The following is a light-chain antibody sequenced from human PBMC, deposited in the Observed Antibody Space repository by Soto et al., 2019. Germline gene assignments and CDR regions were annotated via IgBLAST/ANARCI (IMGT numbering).Light chain of an antibody. CDR2: GAS. Sequence: EIVMTQSPATLSVSPGERATLSCRASQSMGSNLAWYQQKRGQAPRLLIYGASTRATGIPARFSGSGSGTEFPLTITSLQSEDFAVYYCQQYHNWPRTFGQGTKVEI. CDR3: QQYHNWPRT. CDR1: QSMGSN. V-gene: IGKV3-15*01. J-gene: IGKJ1*01.